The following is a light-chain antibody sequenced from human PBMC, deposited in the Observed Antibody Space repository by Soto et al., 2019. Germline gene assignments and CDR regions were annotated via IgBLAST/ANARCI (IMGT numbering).Light chain of an antibody. CDR3: QQYNSYPGT. CDR2: EAS. J-gene: IGKJ1*01. CDR1: QSIGRW. V-gene: IGKV1-5*03. Sequence: DTQMTQSPSTLSASVGDRVTITCRASQSIGRWLAWYQQKPGKAPRVLIYEASSLESGVPSRFSGSASGTGFTLTSSSLQPDDFGTYYCQQYNSYPGTFGQGTKVEIK.